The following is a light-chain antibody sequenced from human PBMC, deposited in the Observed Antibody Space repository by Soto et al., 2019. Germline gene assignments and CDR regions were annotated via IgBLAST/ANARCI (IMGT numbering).Light chain of an antibody. CDR3: SSYTSSSTRVV. J-gene: IGLJ2*01. CDR2: DVS. V-gene: IGLV2-14*01. Sequence: QSALTQPASVSGSPGQSITISCTGTSSDVGGYNYVSWYQQHPGKAPKLMIYDVSNRPSGVSNRFSGSKSGNTASLTISGLQAEDEADYYCSSYTSSSTRVVFGGGTQLTGL. CDR1: SSDVGGYNY.